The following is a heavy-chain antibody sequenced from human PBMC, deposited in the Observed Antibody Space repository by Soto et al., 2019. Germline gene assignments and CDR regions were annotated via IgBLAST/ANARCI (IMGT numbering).Heavy chain of an antibody. D-gene: IGHD2-2*01. V-gene: IGHV1-2*04. CDR3: ARDLETTQLPMQYYYYYGMDV. J-gene: IGHJ6*02. CDR1: GYTFTGYF. Sequence: ASVKVSSKAPGYTFTGYFMHSVRQAPRQKLSRMGWINRNSGGTNYAQKFQGWVTMTRDTSISTAYMELSRLRSGDTAVYYCARDLETTQLPMQYYYYYGMDVWGQGTTVRVSS. CDR2: INRNSGGT.